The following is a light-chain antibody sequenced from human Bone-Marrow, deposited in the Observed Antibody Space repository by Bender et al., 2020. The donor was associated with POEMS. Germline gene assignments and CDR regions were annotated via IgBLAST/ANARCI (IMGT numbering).Light chain of an antibody. Sequence: QSVLTQPPSVSAAPGQKVTISCSGGSSNIENYFVSWYQQFPATAPRLLIFDNDNRPSGIPVRVSGSKSGTSATLTIAGLQTGDEADYYCATWDSRLSAVVFGEGTRLTV. J-gene: IGLJ3*02. V-gene: IGLV1-51*01. CDR2: DND. CDR1: SSNIENYF. CDR3: ATWDSRLSAVV.